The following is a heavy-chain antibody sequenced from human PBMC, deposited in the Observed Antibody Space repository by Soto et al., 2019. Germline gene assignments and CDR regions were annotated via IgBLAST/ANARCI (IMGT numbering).Heavy chain of an antibody. D-gene: IGHD3-3*01. CDR1: GYTFTSYA. J-gene: IGHJ4*02. V-gene: IGHV1-3*01. Sequence: GASVKVSCKASGYTFTSYAMHWVRQAPGQRLEWMGWINAGNGNTKYSQKFQGRVTITRDTSASTAYMELSSLRSEDTAVYYCARGPRGTIFGVLDYWGQGTLVTVSS. CDR2: INAGNGNT. CDR3: ARGPRGTIFGVLDY.